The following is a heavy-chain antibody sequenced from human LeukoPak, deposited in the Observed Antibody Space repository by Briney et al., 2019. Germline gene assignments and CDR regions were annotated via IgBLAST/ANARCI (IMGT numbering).Heavy chain of an antibody. Sequence: GGSLRLSCAASGFTFSSYSMNWVRQAPGKGLEWVSSISSSSSYIYYADTVKGRFTIPRDNAKNSLYLQMNSLRAEDTAVYYCARGYLGYSYGDYWGQGTLVTVSS. V-gene: IGHV3-21*01. CDR1: GFTFSSYS. CDR2: ISSSSSYI. J-gene: IGHJ4*02. D-gene: IGHD5-18*01. CDR3: ARGYLGYSYGDY.